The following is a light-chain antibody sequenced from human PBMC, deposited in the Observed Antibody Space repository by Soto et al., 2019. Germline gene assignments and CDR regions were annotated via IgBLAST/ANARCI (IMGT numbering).Light chain of an antibody. J-gene: IGKJ5*01. CDR2: AAS. CDR3: HQSFSPHIA. Sequence: EIQVTQSPTSLSASVGERITITCRASRSIGNNLNWYQQRPGKAPQLLIYAASSLQSGVPSRFSGSSSGTDFTLTINGLQPEDFATYYCHQSFSPHIAFGQGTRL. V-gene: IGKV1-39*01. CDR1: RSIGNN.